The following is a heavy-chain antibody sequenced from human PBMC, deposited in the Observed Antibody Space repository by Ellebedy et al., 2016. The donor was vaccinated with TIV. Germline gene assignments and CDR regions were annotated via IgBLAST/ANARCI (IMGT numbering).Heavy chain of an antibody. CDR3: AKDNEYSSSWYSPIDTFDV. D-gene: IGHD6-13*01. CDR2: ITGSADRT. CDR1: GFTFKSFA. V-gene: IGHV3-23*01. J-gene: IGHJ3*01. Sequence: GESLKISCAASGFTFKSFAMTWVRQAPGKGLEWVSTITGSADRTYYADSAKGRFTISRDNSKNSLYLHMNGLRVEDTALYYCAKDNEYSSSWYSPIDTFDVWGQGTMVTVSS.